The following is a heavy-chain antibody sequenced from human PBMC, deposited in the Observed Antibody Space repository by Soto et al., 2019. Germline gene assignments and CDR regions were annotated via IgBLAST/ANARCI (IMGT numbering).Heavy chain of an antibody. Sequence: SETLSLTCTISGGSISSYYWSWIRQPPMKGLEWIGYVYYSGSTNYNPSLKSRVTISVDTSKNQFSLKLSSVTAADTAMYYCAREAGVRYHFDHWRQGTLGTIS. CDR2: VYYSGST. CDR1: GGSISSYY. CDR3: AREAGVRYHFDH. D-gene: IGHD3-9*01. V-gene: IGHV4-59*01. J-gene: IGHJ5*02.